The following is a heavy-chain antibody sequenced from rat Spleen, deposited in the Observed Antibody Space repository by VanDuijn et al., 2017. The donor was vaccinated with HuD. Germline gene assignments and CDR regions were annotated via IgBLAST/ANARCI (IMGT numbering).Heavy chain of an antibody. V-gene: IGHV5-25*01. CDR1: GFTFSDYY. Sequence: EVQLVESGGGLVQPGRSLKLSCAASGFTFSDYYMAWVRQAPKKGLEWVAYISSGGGGTYYPDSVQGRFTISRDNTKSTLSLQMDSLRSEDTATYYCARRHYGYTDYFDYWGQGVMVPVSS. CDR2: ISSGGGGT. J-gene: IGHJ2*01. D-gene: IGHD1-11*01. CDR3: ARRHYGYTDYFDY.